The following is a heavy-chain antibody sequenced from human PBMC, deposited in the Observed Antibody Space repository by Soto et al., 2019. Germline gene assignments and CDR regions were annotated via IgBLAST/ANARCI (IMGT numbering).Heavy chain of an antibody. V-gene: IGHV3-23*01. CDR1: GFTFSSYA. D-gene: IGHD1-26*01. Sequence: EVQLLESGGGLVQPGGSLRLSCAASGFTFSSYAMSWVRQAPGKGLEWVSAISGSGGSTYYADSVKGRFTISRDNSKNTLYLQMNSLRAEDTAVYYCAKGGSEWELLSLGWFDPWGQGTLVTVSS. CDR2: ISGSGGST. CDR3: AKGGSEWELLSLGWFDP. J-gene: IGHJ5*02.